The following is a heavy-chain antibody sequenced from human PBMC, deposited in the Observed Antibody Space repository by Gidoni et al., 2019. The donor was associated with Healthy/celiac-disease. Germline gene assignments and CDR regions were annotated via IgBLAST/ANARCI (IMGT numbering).Heavy chain of an antibody. CDR2: IYYSGST. CDR1: GGSISSSSYY. D-gene: IGHD2-2*01. CDR3: ARHWGQYHPKYYYYYGMDV. J-gene: IGHJ6*02. Sequence: QLQLQESGPGLVKPSETLSLTCTVSGGSISSSSYYWGWIRQPPGKGLEWIGSIYYSGSTYYNPSLKSRVTISVDTSKNQFSLKLSSVTAADTAVYYCARHWGQYHPKYYYYYGMDVWGQGTTVTVSS. V-gene: IGHV4-39*01.